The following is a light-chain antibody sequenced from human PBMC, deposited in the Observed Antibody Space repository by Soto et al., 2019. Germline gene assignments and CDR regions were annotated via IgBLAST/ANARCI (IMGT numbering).Light chain of an antibody. J-gene: IGKJ4*01. CDR2: DAV. CDR1: QSVSSY. V-gene: IGKV3-11*01. Sequence: EIVLTQSPATLSLSPGERATLSCRASQSVSSYLAWYQQKPGQAPRLLIYDAVNRATGIPARFSGSGSGTDFTLTIGSLEPEDSGVYYCQQRINWPLTFGGGTKVDI. CDR3: QQRINWPLT.